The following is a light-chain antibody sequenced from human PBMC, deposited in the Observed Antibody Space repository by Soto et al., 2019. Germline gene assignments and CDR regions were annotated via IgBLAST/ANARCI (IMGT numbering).Light chain of an antibody. CDR2: GAS. V-gene: IGKV3-15*01. CDR1: QSVSSN. Sequence: EIVITQSPATLSVSPGERATLACRASQSVSSNLAWYPEKPGQAPRFLHYGASTRATGSPARFSGSGSGTEFTLTISSLQSEDFAVYSCQQYNNWPTFGKGTKVEIK. CDR3: QQYNNWPT. J-gene: IGKJ1*01.